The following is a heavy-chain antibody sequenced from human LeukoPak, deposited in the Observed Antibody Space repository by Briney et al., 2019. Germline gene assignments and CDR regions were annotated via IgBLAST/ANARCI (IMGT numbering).Heavy chain of an antibody. D-gene: IGHD5-18*01. CDR3: ARVDTAMAGDY. V-gene: IGHV3-7*01. J-gene: IGHJ4*02. CDR2: IKQDGSEK. Sequence: GGSLRLSCEASGFTFSDYWMSWVRQAPGKGLEWVANIKQDGSEKYYLDSVKGRFTISRDNAKNSLYLQMNSLRAEDTAVYYCARVDTAMAGDYWGQGTLVTVSS. CDR1: GFTFSDYW.